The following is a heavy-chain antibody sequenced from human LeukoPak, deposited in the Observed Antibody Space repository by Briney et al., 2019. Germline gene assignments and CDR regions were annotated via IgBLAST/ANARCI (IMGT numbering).Heavy chain of an antibody. CDR1: GFSFSDYW. J-gene: IGHJ5*02. D-gene: IGHD6-6*01. CDR3: ARALKGSIAARPIDEDSWFDP. V-gene: IGHV3-7*01. Sequence: GGSLRLSCAASGFSFSDYWMNWVRQAPGKGLEWVACINQDGSEKYYVDSVKGRFTISRDNAKNSLYLQMNSLRAEDTAVYYCARALKGSIAARPIDEDSWFDPWGQGTLVTVSS. CDR2: INQDGSEK.